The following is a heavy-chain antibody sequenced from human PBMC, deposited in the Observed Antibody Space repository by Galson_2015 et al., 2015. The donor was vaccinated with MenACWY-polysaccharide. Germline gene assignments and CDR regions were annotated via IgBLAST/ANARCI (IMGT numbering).Heavy chain of an antibody. V-gene: IGHV1-18*01. D-gene: IGHD2-2*01. CDR2: ISAYNGNT. CDR3: ARAQSGGLIPAAMDY. J-gene: IGHJ4*02. CDR1: GYTFTSYG. Sequence: SVKVSCKASGYTFTSYGISWVRQAPGQGLEWMGWISAYNGNTNYAQKLQGRVTMTTDTSTSTAYMELSSLRSEDTAVYYCARAQSGGLIPAAMDYWGQGTLVTVSS.